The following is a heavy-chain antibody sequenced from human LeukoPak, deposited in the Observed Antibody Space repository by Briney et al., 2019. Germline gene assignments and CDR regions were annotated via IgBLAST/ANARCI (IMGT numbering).Heavy chain of an antibody. CDR2: IYYSGST. J-gene: IGHJ4*02. CDR3: VLWGVSGSDWAYFDY. D-gene: IGHD1-26*01. CDR1: GGSISSSSYY. Sequence: SETLSLTCTVSGGSISSSSYYWGWIRQPPGKGLEWIGSIYYSGSTYYNPSLKSRVTISVDTSKNQFSLKLSSVTAADTAVYYCVLWGVSGSDWAYFDYWGQGTLVTVSS. V-gene: IGHV4-39*07.